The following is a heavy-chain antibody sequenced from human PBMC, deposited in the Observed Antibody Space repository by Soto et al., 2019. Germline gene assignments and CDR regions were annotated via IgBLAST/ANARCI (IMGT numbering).Heavy chain of an antibody. CDR1: GFTFNSYP. D-gene: IGHD5-12*01. CDR3: AREYSAYASADS. V-gene: IGHV3-30*04. J-gene: IGHJ4*02. CDR2: ISSDGRNE. Sequence: GGSLRLSCAVSGFTFNSYPMHWVRQAPGKGLEWVAIISSDGRNEYYADSVKGRFTISRDNSKNTLYLQMNSLRPEDTAVYYCAREYSAYASADSWGQGVLVTVSS.